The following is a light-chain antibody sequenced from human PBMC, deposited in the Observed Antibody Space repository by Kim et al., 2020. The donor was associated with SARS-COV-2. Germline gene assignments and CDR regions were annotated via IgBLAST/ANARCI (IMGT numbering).Light chain of an antibody. CDR2: GAS. CDR3: LQHNTYPIT. V-gene: IGKV1-17*01. Sequence: AYVGDRVPITFRVSHDIRNDLGWYQQNPGRATKRLIYGASSLQSWVPSRFSGIVSGTAFTLTSSSVQPEDFATYFCLQHNTYPITFGQGTRLEIK. CDR1: HDIRND. J-gene: IGKJ5*01.